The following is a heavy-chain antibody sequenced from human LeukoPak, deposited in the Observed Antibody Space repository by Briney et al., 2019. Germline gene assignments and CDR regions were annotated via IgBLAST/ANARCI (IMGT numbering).Heavy chain of an antibody. Sequence: ASVKVSCKASGYTFTRNAINWVRQAPGQGLEWMGWINTNTGNPTYAQAFTGRFVFSLDTSVNTAYLQISSLKAEDTAVYYCARGRSNYYGSGSSNDYWGQGTLVTVSS. D-gene: IGHD3-10*01. J-gene: IGHJ4*02. CDR3: ARGRSNYYGSGSSNDY. CDR2: INTNTGNP. V-gene: IGHV7-4-1*02. CDR1: GYTFTRNA.